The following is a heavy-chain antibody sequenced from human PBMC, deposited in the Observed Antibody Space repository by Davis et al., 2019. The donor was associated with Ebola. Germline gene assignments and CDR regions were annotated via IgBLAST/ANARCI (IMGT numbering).Heavy chain of an antibody. CDR1: GFTFSIYS. Sequence: GESLKISCAASGFTFSIYSMNWVRRAPGKGLEWVASISSGSSYISYADSVKCRFLISRDNAKNSLYLQMNSLRAEDTDMYYCARDLEDMATIDIDYWGQGTLVTVSS. CDR2: ISSGSSYI. CDR3: ARDLEDMATIDIDY. J-gene: IGHJ4*02. V-gene: IGHV3-21*01. D-gene: IGHD5-24*01.